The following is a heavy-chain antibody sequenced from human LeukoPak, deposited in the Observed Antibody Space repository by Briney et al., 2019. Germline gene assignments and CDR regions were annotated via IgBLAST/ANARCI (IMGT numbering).Heavy chain of an antibody. D-gene: IGHD3-10*01. Sequence: GGSLRLSCAASGFTFSSYGMHWVRQAPGKGLEWVAVIWYDGSNKYYADSVKGRFTISRDNSKNTLYLQMNSLRAEDKAVYYCARAISTATIAMVRGVIISYYYGMDVWGQGTTVTVSS. V-gene: IGHV3-33*01. J-gene: IGHJ6*02. CDR2: IWYDGSNK. CDR3: ARAISTATIAMVRGVIISYYYGMDV. CDR1: GFTFSSYG.